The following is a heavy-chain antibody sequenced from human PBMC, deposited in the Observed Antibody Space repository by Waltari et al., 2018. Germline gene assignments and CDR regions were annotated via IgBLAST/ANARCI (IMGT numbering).Heavy chain of an antibody. CDR3: ASERRYSTGWNFYGMDV. CDR2: INPSGDYT. CDR1: GYTFSDYY. V-gene: IGHV1-46*01. D-gene: IGHD6-19*01. J-gene: IGHJ6*02. Sequence: QVQLVQSGAKVKKPGASVKVSCKASGYTFSDYYVHWVRQAPGQGLEWMGIINPSGDYTIYAQKFQGRVSMTRDTSTSTVYMELSSLRSEDTAVYFCASERRYSTGWNFYGMDVWGQGTTVTVSS.